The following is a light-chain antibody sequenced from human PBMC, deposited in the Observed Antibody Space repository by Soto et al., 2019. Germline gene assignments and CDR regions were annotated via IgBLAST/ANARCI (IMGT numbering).Light chain of an antibody. V-gene: IGLV1-51*02. CDR2: END. CDR3: GTWDNSLSVVV. CDR1: SSNIGNNY. J-gene: IGLJ2*01. Sequence: QSVLTQPPSVSAAPGQKVTIACSGSSSNIGNNYVSWYQQLPGTAPKLLMYENDKRPSGIPDRFSGSKSGTSATLGITGLQTGDEADYYCGTWDNSLSVVVFGGGTKVTVL.